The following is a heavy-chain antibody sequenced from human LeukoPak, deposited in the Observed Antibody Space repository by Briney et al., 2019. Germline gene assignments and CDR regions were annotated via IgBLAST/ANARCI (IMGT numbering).Heavy chain of an antibody. V-gene: IGHV3-21*01. Sequence: GGSLRLSXAASGFTFSTYSMNWVRQAPGKGLEWVSSISTSSSYMHYADSVKGRFTISRDNAKNSLYLQMNSLRAEDTAVYYCARDFPRDNDAFDIWGQGTMVTVSS. CDR2: ISTSSSYM. CDR1: GFTFSTYS. CDR3: ARDFPRDNDAFDI. J-gene: IGHJ3*02.